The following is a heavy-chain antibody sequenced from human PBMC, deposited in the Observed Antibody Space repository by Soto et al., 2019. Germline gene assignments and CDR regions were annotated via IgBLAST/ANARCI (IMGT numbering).Heavy chain of an antibody. V-gene: IGHV3-74*01. J-gene: IGHJ3*02. CDR2: INSVGSST. CDR1: GFTFSDYW. Sequence: GGSLRLSCAASGFTFSDYWMHWVRQAPGKGLVWVSRINSVGSSTSYADSVKGRFTISRDNSKNTLYLQMNSLRAEDTAVYYWAKAYRGMGTGHDAFDIWGQGTMVTVSS. D-gene: IGHD6-13*01. CDR3: AKAYRGMGTGHDAFDI.